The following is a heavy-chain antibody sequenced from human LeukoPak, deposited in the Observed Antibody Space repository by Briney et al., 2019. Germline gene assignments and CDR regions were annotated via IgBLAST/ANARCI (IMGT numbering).Heavy chain of an antibody. CDR1: GYTFTTYA. J-gene: IGHJ4*02. Sequence: ASVKVSCKASGYTFTTYALNWVRQAPGQGLEWMGRINTNTGNPTYAPGFTGRFVFSLDTSVSTAYLQIFILKAEDTAVYYCARAAVTNYHHIDYWGQGTLVTVSS. D-gene: IGHD4-17*01. CDR2: INTNTGNP. V-gene: IGHV7-4-1*01. CDR3: ARAAVTNYHHIDY.